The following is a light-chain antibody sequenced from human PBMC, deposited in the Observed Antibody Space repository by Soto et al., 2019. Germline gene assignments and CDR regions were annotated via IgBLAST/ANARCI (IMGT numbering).Light chain of an antibody. V-gene: IGKV1-16*01. Sequence: DIQITQSPSSLFASVGARLTITCRASQTICNFLKWYQQKKGRAPKILIYNASSLQSGVPSRFRGSRSGTEFSLPISRLQPDDFATYYCQQYDSFSSTFGQGTRLEIK. CDR2: NAS. CDR3: QQYDSFSST. J-gene: IGKJ5*01. CDR1: QTICNF.